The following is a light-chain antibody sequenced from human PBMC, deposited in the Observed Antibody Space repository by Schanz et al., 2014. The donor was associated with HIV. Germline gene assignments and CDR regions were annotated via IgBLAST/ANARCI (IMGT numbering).Light chain of an antibody. CDR3: LHYNDFAST. J-gene: IGKJ2*01. CDR2: AAS. V-gene: IGKV1-17*01. Sequence: DIQMPQSPSSLSASVRDRVTITCRASQDIRNDLGWYQQKPGKAPKRLIYAASSLQSGVPSRFSASGSGTEFTLTISSLQPDDFATYFCLHYNDFASTFGQGTKLEIK. CDR1: QDIRND.